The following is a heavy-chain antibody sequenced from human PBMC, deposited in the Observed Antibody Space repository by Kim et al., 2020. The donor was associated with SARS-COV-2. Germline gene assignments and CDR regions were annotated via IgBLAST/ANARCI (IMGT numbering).Heavy chain of an antibody. CDR3: ARDASYSYGLFDY. J-gene: IGHJ4*02. V-gene: IGHV1-69*04. Sequence: SVKVSCKASGGTFSSYAISWVRQAPGQGLEWMGRIIPILGIVNYAQKFQGRVTITADKSTSTAYMELSSLRSDDTAVYYCARDASYSYGLFDYWGQGTLVTVSS. CDR1: GGTFSSYA. D-gene: IGHD5-18*01. CDR2: IIPILGIV.